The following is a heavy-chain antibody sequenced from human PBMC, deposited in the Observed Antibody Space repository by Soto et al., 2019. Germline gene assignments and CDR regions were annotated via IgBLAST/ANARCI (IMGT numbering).Heavy chain of an antibody. Sequence: GASVKVSCKASGFTFTSSAMQWVRQARGQRLEWIGWIVVGSGNTNYAQKFQERVTITRDMSTSTAYMELSSLRSEDTAVYYCAADSQESYYDILTGLGREDYYYYYYMDVWGKGTTVTVSS. CDR2: IVVGSGNT. CDR3: AADSQESYYDILTGLGREDYYYYYYMDV. CDR1: GFTFTSSA. J-gene: IGHJ6*03. D-gene: IGHD3-9*01. V-gene: IGHV1-58*02.